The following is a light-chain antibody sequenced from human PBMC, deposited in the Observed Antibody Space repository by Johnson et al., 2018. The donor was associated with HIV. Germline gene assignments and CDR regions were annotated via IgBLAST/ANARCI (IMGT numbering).Light chain of an antibody. CDR3: GTWGGV. CDR2: ENN. J-gene: IGLJ1*01. Sequence: QSVLTQPPSVSAAPGQKVTIYCSGSRSNIGRNYASWYQKLPGTAPKILIHENNKRPSGIPDRFSGSKSGTSATLGITGLQTGDEADYYCGTWGGVFGTGTKVTVL. CDR1: RSNIGRNY. V-gene: IGLV1-51*02.